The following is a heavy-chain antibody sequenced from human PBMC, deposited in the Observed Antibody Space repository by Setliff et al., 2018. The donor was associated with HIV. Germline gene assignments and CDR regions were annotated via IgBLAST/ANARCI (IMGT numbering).Heavy chain of an antibody. V-gene: IGHV5-51*01. D-gene: IGHD3-22*01. Sequence: GESLKISCKGSGYRIYRYWIAWVRQMPGKGLEWMGIIFPGDSDTRYSPSFYGQVNISADKSISTAYLQWSSLKASDTAMYYCARGGGPGYYGAVDSWGPGTLVTV. CDR3: ARGGGPGYYGAVDS. J-gene: IGHJ4*02. CDR2: IFPGDSDT. CDR1: GYRIYRYW.